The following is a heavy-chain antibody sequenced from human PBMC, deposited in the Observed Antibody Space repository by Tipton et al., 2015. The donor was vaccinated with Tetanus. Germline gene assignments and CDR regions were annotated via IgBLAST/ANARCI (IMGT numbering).Heavy chain of an antibody. J-gene: IGHJ4*02. D-gene: IGHD2-15*01. Sequence: SLRLSCTGSGFLFDSYALGWVRQAPGKGLEWVSSVSGTGQNTHYADSVKGRFTISRDNSKNTLYLQMNSLRAEDTAVYYCAREADCSGGSCFSGDFATWGQGTQVTVSS. CDR2: VSGTGQNT. CDR3: AREADCSGGSCFSGDFAT. CDR1: GFLFDSYA. V-gene: IGHV3-23*01.